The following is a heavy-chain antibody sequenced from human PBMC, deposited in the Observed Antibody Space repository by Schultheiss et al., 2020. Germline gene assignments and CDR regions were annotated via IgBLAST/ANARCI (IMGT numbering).Heavy chain of an antibody. Sequence: GGSLRLSCAASGFTFSSYWMSWVRQAPGKGLEWVSAISGSGGSTYYADSVKSRFTISRDNSKNTLYLQMNSLRAEDTAVYYCTRDRNYGSGRFDYWGQGTLVTFSS. D-gene: IGHD3-10*01. J-gene: IGHJ4*02. CDR3: TRDRNYGSGRFDY. CDR1: GFTFSSYW. CDR2: ISGSGGST. V-gene: IGHV3-23*01.